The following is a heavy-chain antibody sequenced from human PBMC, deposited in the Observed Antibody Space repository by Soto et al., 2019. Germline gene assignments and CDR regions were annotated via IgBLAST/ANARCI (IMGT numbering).Heavy chain of an antibody. CDR2: IGRGDDK. Sequence: EGALRPSCEASIFTFSDSVMNWVRQVPVKGLEWVSTIGRGDDKYYADSVKGRFTISRDTSKNTLLLQMNSLRAEDTALYFCAKDGTTGGQHYYGMDVWGQGTTVTVSS. CDR1: IFTFSDSV. V-gene: IGHV3-23*01. J-gene: IGHJ6*02. D-gene: IGHD2-15*01. CDR3: AKDGTTGGQHYYGMDV.